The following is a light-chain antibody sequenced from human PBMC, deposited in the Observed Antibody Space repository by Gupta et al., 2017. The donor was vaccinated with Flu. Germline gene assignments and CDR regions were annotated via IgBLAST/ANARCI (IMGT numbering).Light chain of an antibody. Sequence: QPMLTHSPSASASLGTSVKLTCTLNTGHSSYAIAWLQQQPERGPRYLMKVNSDGSHSKGDGIPDRFSGSGSGAERYLTISILQSEDESDYYCQTWGTGVVVFGGGTKLTVL. V-gene: IGLV4-69*01. CDR2: VNSDGSH. CDR3: QTWGTGVVV. CDR1: TGHSSYA. J-gene: IGLJ2*01.